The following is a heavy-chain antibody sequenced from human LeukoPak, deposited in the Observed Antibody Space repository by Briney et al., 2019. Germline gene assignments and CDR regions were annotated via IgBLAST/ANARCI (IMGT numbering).Heavy chain of an antibody. CDR2: ISAYNGNT. J-gene: IGHJ4*02. D-gene: IGHD3-22*01. CDR3: ARYYYDSSGYPEIDY. CDR1: AYTFTNHA. V-gene: IGHV1-18*01. Sequence: GASVKVSCKASAYTFTNHAISWMRQAPGQGLEWMGWISAYNGNTNYAQKLQGRVTMTTDTSTSTAYMELRSLRSDDTAVYYCARYYYDSSGYPEIDYWGQGTLVTVSS.